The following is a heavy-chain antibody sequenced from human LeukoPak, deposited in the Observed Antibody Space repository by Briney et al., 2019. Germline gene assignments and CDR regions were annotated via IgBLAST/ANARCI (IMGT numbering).Heavy chain of an antibody. J-gene: IGHJ3*02. Sequence: GGSLRLSCAVSGFTLSTYAMHWVRQAPGKGLEWVTIISYDGTDPYYVDSAKGRFTISRDNSKNTLYLQLNSLRAEDTAIYYCAHHGGGTIRIAAFDIWGQGTMVTVSS. V-gene: IGHV3-30*07. CDR2: ISYDGTDP. CDR3: AHHGGGTIRIAAFDI. D-gene: IGHD3-3*01. CDR1: GFTLSTYA.